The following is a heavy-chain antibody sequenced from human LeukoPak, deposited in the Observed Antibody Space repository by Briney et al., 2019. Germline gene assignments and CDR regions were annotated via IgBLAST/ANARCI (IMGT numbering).Heavy chain of an antibody. J-gene: IGHJ4*02. CDR3: TFSIAVVTCSMRDY. V-gene: IGHV3-15*01. D-gene: IGHD2-21*02. CDR1: GFTFSNAW. CDR2: IKSKTDGGTT. Sequence: GGSLRLSCAASGFTFSNAWMSWVRQAPGKGLEWVGRIKSKTDGGTTDYAAPVKGRFTISRDDSKNTLYLQMNSLKTEDTAVYYCTFSIAVVTCSMRDYWGQGTLVTVSS.